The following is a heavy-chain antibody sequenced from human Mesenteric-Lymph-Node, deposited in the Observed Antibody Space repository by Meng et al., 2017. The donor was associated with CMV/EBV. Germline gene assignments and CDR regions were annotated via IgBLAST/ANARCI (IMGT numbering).Heavy chain of an antibody. J-gene: IGHJ4*02. Sequence: SETLSLTCTVSGGSISSSSYYWGWIRQPPGKGLEWIGSIYYSGTTYHNPSLKSRVTMSVDTSKNQFSLGLRSVTAADTAVYYCARDAEGGSSWTKIEYWGRGTLVTVSS. CDR3: ARDAEGGSSWTKIEY. CDR1: GGSISSSSYY. V-gene: IGHV4-39*07. D-gene: IGHD6-13*01. CDR2: IYYSGTT.